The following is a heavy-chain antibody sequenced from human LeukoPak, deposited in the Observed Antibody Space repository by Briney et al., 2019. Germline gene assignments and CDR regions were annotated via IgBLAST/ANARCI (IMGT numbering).Heavy chain of an antibody. J-gene: IGHJ3*01. CDR3: GMSGDRVPLQDDVFDV. V-gene: IGHV5-51*01. D-gene: IGHD1-26*01. Sequence: GESLKISCKVSGYSFTSYCIGWVRQMPGKGLDWMGIIYPGDSRPTYSPSFQGQVTISVDKSINTAYLQWSSLQASDTAMYYCGMSGDRVPLQDDVFDVWGQGTMVTVST. CDR1: GYSFTSYC. CDR2: IYPGDSRP.